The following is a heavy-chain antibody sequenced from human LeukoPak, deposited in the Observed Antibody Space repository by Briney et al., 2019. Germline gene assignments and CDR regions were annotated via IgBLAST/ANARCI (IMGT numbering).Heavy chain of an antibody. CDR3: ARAFPFFDY. CDR2: IYTSGST. V-gene: IGHV4-4*07. J-gene: IGHJ4*02. Sequence: PSETLSLSCTVSGGSISSYYWSWLRQPAGKGLEWMGRIYTSGSTNYNPSLKRRVTMSVDTSKIQFSLKLSSVTAADTAVYYCARAFPFFDYWGQGTLVTVSS. CDR1: GGSISSYY.